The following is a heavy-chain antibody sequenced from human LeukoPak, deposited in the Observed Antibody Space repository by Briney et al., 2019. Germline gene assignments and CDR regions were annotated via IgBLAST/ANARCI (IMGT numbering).Heavy chain of an antibody. CDR1: GYTIIDYF. Sequence: EASVKVSCKTSGYTIIDYFIHWVRQTPGQGLEWMGRINPNTGGTDDAQNFQDRVTMTRDTSINAVYMELNRLTSDDTAVYYCARDLPSTSNWELDYWGQGTLVTVSS. CDR2: INPNTGGT. CDR3: ARDLPSTSNWELDY. V-gene: IGHV1-2*06. J-gene: IGHJ4*02. D-gene: IGHD7-27*01.